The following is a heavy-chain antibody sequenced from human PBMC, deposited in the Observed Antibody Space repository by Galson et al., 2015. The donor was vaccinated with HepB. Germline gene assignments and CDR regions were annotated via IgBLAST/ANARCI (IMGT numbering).Heavy chain of an antibody. CDR1: GFTFSSYS. CDR3: AGEYIAAAGQWAFDY. D-gene: IGHD6-13*01. J-gene: IGHJ4*02. CDR2: ISSSSSYI. Sequence: SLRLSCAASGFTFSSYSMNWVRQAPGKGLDWVSSISSSSSYIYYADSVKGRFTISRDNAKNSLYLQMNSLRAEDTAVYYCAGEYIAAAGQWAFDYWGQGTLVTVSS. V-gene: IGHV3-21*01.